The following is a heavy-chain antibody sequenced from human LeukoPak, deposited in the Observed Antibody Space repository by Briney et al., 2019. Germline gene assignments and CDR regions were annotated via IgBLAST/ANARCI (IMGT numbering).Heavy chain of an antibody. J-gene: IGHJ4*02. D-gene: IGHD6-19*01. Sequence: GGSLRLSCIGSGFTFVNFGIHWVRQAPGKGPEWVAAISYDGNSKFYPDSVKGRFTISRDNSKNTVYLQMNSLRREDTALYYCARVVQAGYNSGWYAYWGQGTLVTVSS. V-gene: IGHV3-30-3*01. CDR1: GFTFVNFG. CDR2: ISYDGNSK. CDR3: ARVVQAGYNSGWYAY.